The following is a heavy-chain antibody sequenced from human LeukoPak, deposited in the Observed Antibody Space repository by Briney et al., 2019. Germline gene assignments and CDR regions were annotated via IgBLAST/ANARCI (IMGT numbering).Heavy chain of an antibody. Sequence: SVKVSCKASGGTFSSYAISWVRQAPGQGLEWMGRIIPILGIANYAQKFQGRVTMTEDTSTDTAYMELSSLRSEDTAVYYCATAVQWLGYGMDVWGQGTTVTVSS. J-gene: IGHJ6*02. CDR1: GGTFSSYA. D-gene: IGHD6-19*01. CDR3: ATAVQWLGYGMDV. CDR2: IIPILGIA. V-gene: IGHV1-69*04.